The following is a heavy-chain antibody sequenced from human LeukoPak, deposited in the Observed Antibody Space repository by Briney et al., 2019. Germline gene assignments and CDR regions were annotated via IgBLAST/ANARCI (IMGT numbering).Heavy chain of an antibody. CDR2: ISYDGSNK. CDR1: GFTFSSYA. J-gene: IGHJ6*02. CDR3: ARVEVGPTRPGLDV. D-gene: IGHD1-26*01. V-gene: IGHV3-30-3*01. Sequence: GGSLRLSCAASGFTFSSYAMHWVRQAPGKGLEWVAVISYDGSNKYYADSVKGRFTTSRNNAKSTLYLQMNSLRAEDTAVYYCARVEVGPTRPGLDVWGQGTTVTVSS.